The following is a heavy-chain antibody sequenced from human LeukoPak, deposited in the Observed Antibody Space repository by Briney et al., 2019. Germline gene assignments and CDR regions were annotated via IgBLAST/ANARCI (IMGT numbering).Heavy chain of an antibody. V-gene: IGHV1-2*02. D-gene: IGHD3-22*01. CDR3: ARDFTMIVVVIGY. J-gene: IGHJ4*02. Sequence: EASVKVSCKASGYTFTAYYIHWVRQAPGQGLEWMGWIDPKSGGTNYAQKYQGRVTTTRDTSISTAYMELSRLRSDDTAVYYCARDFTMIVVVIGYWGQGTLVTVSS. CDR2: IDPKSGGT. CDR1: GYTFTAYY.